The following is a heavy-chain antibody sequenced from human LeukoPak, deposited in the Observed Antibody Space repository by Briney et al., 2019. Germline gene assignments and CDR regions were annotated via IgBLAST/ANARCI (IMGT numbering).Heavy chain of an antibody. CDR1: GGSISSSSYY. J-gene: IGHJ4*02. Sequence: SETLSLTCTVSGGSISSSSYYWGWIRQPPGKGLEWIGSIYYSGSTYYNPSLKSRVTISVDTSKNQFSLKLSSVTAADTAVYYCARFATLLRVATIRAFDYWGQGTLVTVSS. V-gene: IGHV4-39*01. CDR2: IYYSGST. D-gene: IGHD5-12*01. CDR3: ARFATLLRVATIRAFDY.